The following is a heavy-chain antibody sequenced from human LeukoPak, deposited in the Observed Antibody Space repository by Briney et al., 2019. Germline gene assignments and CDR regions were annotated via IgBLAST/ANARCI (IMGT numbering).Heavy chain of an antibody. CDR1: GFTFSRYA. CDR3: VKDAGSGWYYFDY. J-gene: IGHJ4*02. CDR2: ISSNGGST. V-gene: IGHV3-64D*09. Sequence: GGSLRLSCSASGFTFSRYAMHWVRQAPGKGLECVSAISSNGGSTYDADSVKGRFTISRDNSKNTLYLQMSSLRAEDTAVYYCVKDAGSGWYYFDYWGQGTLVTVSS. D-gene: IGHD6-19*01.